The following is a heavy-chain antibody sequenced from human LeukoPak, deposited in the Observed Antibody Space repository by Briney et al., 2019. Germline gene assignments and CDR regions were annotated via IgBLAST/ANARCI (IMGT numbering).Heavy chain of an antibody. V-gene: IGHV1-2*02. J-gene: IGHJ5*02. D-gene: IGHD3-10*01. CDR2: INPNSGGT. Sequence: GASVTVSCKASGYTFTSYYMHWVRQAPGQGLEWMGWINPNSGGTNYAQKFQGRVTMTRDTSISTAYMELSRLRSDDTAVYYCARAKGMARGVIIRNWFDPWGQGTLVTVSS. CDR1: GYTFTSYY. CDR3: ARAKGMARGVIIRNWFDP.